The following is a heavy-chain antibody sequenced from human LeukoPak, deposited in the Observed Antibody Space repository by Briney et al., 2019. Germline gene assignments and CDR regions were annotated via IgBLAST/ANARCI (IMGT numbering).Heavy chain of an antibody. V-gene: IGHV1-18*01. Sequence: ASVKVSCKASGYTFTSYGISWVRQAPGQGLEWMGWISAYNGNTNHAQKLQGRVTMTTDTSTSTAYMELRSLRSDDTAVYYCTRGRRPLEINDYWGQGTLVTVSS. CDR2: ISAYNGNT. CDR3: TRGRRPLEINDY. J-gene: IGHJ4*02. CDR1: GYTFTSYG.